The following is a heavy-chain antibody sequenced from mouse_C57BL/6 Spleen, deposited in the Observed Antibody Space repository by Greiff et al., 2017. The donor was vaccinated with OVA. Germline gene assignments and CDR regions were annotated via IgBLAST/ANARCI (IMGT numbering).Heavy chain of an antibody. CDR2: ISNGGGST. CDR3: ARHLLPDYYAMDY. CDR1: GFTFSDSY. D-gene: IGHD1-1*01. J-gene: IGHJ4*01. V-gene: IGHV5-12*01. Sequence: EVKVEESGGGLVQPGGSLKLSCAASGFTFSDSYMYWVRQTPEKRLEWVAYISNGGGSTYYPDTVKGRFTISRDTAKNTLYLQMSRLKSEDTAMYYCARHLLPDYYAMDYWGQGTSVTVSS.